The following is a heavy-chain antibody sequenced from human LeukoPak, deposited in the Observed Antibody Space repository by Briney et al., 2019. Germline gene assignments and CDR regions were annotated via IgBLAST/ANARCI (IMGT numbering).Heavy chain of an antibody. CDR2: MNPNSGNT. V-gene: IGHV1-8*01. CDR3: ARFLSSMVRGVRYYYGVDV. D-gene: IGHD3-10*01. CDR1: GYTFTSYD. Sequence: ASVKVSCKASGYTFTSYDINWVRQATGQGLGWMGWMNPNSGNTGYAQKFQGRVTMTRNTSISTAYMELSSLRSEDTAVYYCARFLSSMVRGVRYYYGVDVWGQGTTVTVSS. J-gene: IGHJ6*02.